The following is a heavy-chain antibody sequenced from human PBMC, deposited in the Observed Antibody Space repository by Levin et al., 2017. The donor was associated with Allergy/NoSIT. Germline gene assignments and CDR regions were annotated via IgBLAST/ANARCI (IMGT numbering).Heavy chain of an antibody. CDR3: ATSRRFGEGPLH. D-gene: IGHD3-10*01. Sequence: GESLKISCAASGFTVSSNYMSWVRQAPGKGLEWVSVIYSGGSTYYADSVKGRFTISRDNSKNTLYLQMNSLRAEDTAVYYCATSRRFGEGPLHWGQGTLVTVSS. CDR2: IYSGGST. V-gene: IGHV3-66*01. CDR1: GFTVSSNY. J-gene: IGHJ4*02.